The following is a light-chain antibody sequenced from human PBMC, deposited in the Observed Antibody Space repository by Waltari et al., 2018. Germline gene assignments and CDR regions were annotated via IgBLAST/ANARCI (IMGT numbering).Light chain of an antibody. J-gene: IGKJ4*01. CDR2: DAT. CDR1: QAISNY. Sequence: DIQMTQSPSSLSASVGDRVTITCQASQAISNYLNWYQQKPEKAPKLLIYDATNLETGVPSRFSGSGSGTDFTFTISSLQPEDIATYYCQQYDNLPPSLTFGGGTKVEIK. V-gene: IGKV1-33*01. CDR3: QQYDNLPPSLT.